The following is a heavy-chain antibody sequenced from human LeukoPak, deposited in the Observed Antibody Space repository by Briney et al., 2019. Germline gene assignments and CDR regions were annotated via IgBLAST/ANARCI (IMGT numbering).Heavy chain of an antibody. CDR3: ARDYYYDSSGYYVG. V-gene: IGHV1-18*01. CDR1: GYTFTGYG. Sequence: ASVKVSCKTSGYTFTGYGISWVRQAPGQGLEWMGWISAYNGNTNYAQKLQGGVIMTTDTSTGTAYMELRSLRSDDTAVYYCARDYYYDSSGYYVGWGQGTLVTVSS. D-gene: IGHD3-22*01. J-gene: IGHJ4*02. CDR2: ISAYNGNT.